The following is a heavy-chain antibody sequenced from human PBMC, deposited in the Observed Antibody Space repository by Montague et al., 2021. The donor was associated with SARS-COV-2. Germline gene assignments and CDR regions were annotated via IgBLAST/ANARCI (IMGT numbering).Heavy chain of an antibody. CDR1: GDSISHSSYY. Sequence: SETLSLTCTVSGDSISHSSYYWGRIRQPSGKGLEWIGSIYYSGSTYYNPSLKSRVTISVDTSKNQVSLKLNSVTAADTAVYYCARVRQWLVPFDYWGQGTLVTVSS. J-gene: IGHJ4*02. V-gene: IGHV4-39*07. CDR3: ARVRQWLVPFDY. D-gene: IGHD6-19*01. CDR2: IYYSGST.